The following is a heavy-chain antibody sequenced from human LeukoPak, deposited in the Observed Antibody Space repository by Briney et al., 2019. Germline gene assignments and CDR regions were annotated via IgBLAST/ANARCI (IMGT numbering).Heavy chain of an antibody. V-gene: IGHV1-46*01. CDR2: INPSGGST. CDR3: ARPLIDSSGYIYFLY. D-gene: IGHD3-22*01. Sequence: ASVKVSCKASGGTFSSYAISWVRQAPGQGLEWMGIINPSGGSTSYAQKFQGRVTMTRDTSTSTVYMELSSLRSEDTAVYYCARPLIDSSGYIYFLYWGQGTLVTVSS. J-gene: IGHJ4*02. CDR1: GGTFSSYA.